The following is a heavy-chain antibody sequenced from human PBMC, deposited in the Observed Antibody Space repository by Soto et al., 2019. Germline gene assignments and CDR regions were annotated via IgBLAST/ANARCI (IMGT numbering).Heavy chain of an antibody. J-gene: IGHJ5*02. D-gene: IGHD2-2*01. CDR3: ARVPIKYQLRWFDP. CDR1: GGSFGGYY. V-gene: IGHV4-34*01. CDR2: INHSGST. Sequence: PSETLSLTCAVYGGSFGGYYWSWIRQPPGKGLEWIGEINHSGSTNYNPSLKSRVTISVDTSKNQFSLKLSSVTAADTAVYYCARVPIKYQLRWFDPWGQGTLVTVSS.